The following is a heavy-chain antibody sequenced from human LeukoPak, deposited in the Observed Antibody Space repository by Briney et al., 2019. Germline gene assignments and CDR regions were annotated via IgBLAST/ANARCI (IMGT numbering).Heavy chain of an antibody. J-gene: IGHJ6*03. CDR2: ISAYNGNT. D-gene: IGHD1-1*01. CDR1: GYTFTSYG. CDR3: ARGNDGLYYYYYYMDV. V-gene: IGHV1-18*01. Sequence: GASVKVSCKASGYTFTSYGISWVRQAPGQGLEWMGWISAYNGNTNYAQKLQGRVTMTTDTSTSTAYMELSSLRSEDTAVYYCARGNDGLYYYYYYMDVWGKGTTVTVSS.